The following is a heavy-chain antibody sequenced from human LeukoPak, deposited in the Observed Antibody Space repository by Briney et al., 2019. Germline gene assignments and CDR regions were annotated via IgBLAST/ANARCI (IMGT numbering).Heavy chain of an antibody. CDR2: INPNSGDT. Sequence: ASVKVSCKASENTFTGYYIHWVRQAPGQGLEWMGRINPNSGDTNYAQKFQGRVTMTRDTSISTAYMELSRLRSDDTAVYYCAETYNSGWPVDYWGQGTLVTVSS. J-gene: IGHJ4*02. V-gene: IGHV1-2*06. CDR1: ENTFTGYY. CDR3: AETYNSGWPVDY. D-gene: IGHD6-19*01.